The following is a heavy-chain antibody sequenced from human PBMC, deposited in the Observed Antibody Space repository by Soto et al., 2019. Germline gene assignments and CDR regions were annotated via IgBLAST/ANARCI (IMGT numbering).Heavy chain of an antibody. Sequence: ASVKVSCKASGYTFTRYGISLVRQAPGQGLEWMGWINPNSGGTNYAQKFQGWVTMTRDTSISTAYMELSRLRSDDTAVYYCARGLLYYYGMDVWGQGTTVTVSS. V-gene: IGHV1-2*04. D-gene: IGHD4-17*01. CDR1: GYTFTRYG. J-gene: IGHJ6*02. CDR2: INPNSGGT. CDR3: ARGLLYYYGMDV.